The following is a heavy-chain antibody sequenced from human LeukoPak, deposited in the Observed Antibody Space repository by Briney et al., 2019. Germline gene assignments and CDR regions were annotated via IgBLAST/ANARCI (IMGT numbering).Heavy chain of an antibody. CDR2: IYYSGST. CDR3: ARVGCGGDCYSYYFDY. J-gene: IGHJ4*02. D-gene: IGHD2-21*02. Sequence: ETLSLTCTVSGGSISSYYWSWIRQPPGKGLEWIGYIYYSGSTNYNPSLKSRVTISVDTSKNQFSLKLSSVTAADTAVYYCARVGCGGDCYSYYFDYWGQGTLVTVSS. V-gene: IGHV4-59*01. CDR1: GGSISSYY.